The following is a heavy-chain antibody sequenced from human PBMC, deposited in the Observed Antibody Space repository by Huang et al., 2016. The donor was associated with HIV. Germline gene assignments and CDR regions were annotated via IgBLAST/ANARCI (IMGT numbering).Heavy chain of an antibody. CDR2: IRSKDDAETT. D-gene: IGHD3-22*01. Sequence: EVQFVESGGGLVKPGRSLRLSCTASGFTFGNYGMSWFRQAPGKGLEWVGFIRSKDDAETTEYAASVKDRFTISRDDSKSIAYLQMNSLKPEDTAVYYCTRDSVYPNYYDGSGFYFDYWGQGTLVTVSS. V-gene: IGHV3-49*05. J-gene: IGHJ4*02. CDR3: TRDSVYPNYYDGSGFYFDY. CDR1: GFTFGNYG.